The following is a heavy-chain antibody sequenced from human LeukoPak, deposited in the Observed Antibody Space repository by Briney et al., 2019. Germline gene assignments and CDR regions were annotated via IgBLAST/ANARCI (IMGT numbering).Heavy chain of an antibody. CDR2: ISSSSSYI. CDR3: ARLSSGWYS. J-gene: IGHJ5*02. V-gene: IGHV3-21*04. D-gene: IGHD6-19*01. CDR1: GFTFRSYS. Sequence: KPGGSLTLYCAASGFTFRSYSMNRLRQSPGKGLEWVSSISSSSSYIYYADAVKGRFTISRDNAKNSLYLQMTSLRADGTAVYYCARLSSGWYSWGQGTLVTVSS.